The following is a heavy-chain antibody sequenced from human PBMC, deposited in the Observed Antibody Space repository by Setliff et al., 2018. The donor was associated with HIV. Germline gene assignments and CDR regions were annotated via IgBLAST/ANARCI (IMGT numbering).Heavy chain of an antibody. Sequence: SETLSLTCTVSGGSISRRDYCWGWIRQPPGKGLGWIGSVYYTWNTYYNPSLKSRVTVSVDTSKNQFSLKLSSVTAADTAVYYCARHSIAVVIGVPERDDAFDIWGHGTMVTVS. CDR3: ARHSIAVVIGVPERDDAFDI. V-gene: IGHV4-39*01. D-gene: IGHD2-21*01. J-gene: IGHJ3*02. CDR2: VYYTWNT. CDR1: GGSISRRDYC.